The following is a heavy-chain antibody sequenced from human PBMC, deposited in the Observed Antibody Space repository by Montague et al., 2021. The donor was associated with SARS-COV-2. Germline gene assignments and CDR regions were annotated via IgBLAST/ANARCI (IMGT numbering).Heavy chain of an antibody. CDR3: ARAIPAPGPTEYAFDF. CDR1: AFMFSSYT. V-gene: IGHV3-30*03. D-gene: IGHD2-2*01. Sequence: SLRLSCAASAFMFSSYTMHWVRQAPGKGLEWVAVITRAGTDKYFADSVRGRFTISRDNSKNTLYLQLNSLRDEDTALYHCARAIPAPGPTEYAFDFWGQGTMVTVSS. CDR2: ITRAGTDK. J-gene: IGHJ3*01.